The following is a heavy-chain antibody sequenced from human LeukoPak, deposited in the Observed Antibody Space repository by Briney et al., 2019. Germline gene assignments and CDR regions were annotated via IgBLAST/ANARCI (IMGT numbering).Heavy chain of an antibody. D-gene: IGHD6-6*01. CDR1: GGSFSGYY. Sequence: SETLSLTCAVYGGSFSGYYWSWIRQPPGKGLEWIGEINHSGSTNYNPSLKSRVTISVDTSKNQFSLKLSSVTAADTAVYYCARRSDSSSGNERTAGFDYWGQGTLATVSS. CDR2: INHSGST. J-gene: IGHJ4*02. V-gene: IGHV4-34*01. CDR3: ARRSDSSSGNERTAGFDY.